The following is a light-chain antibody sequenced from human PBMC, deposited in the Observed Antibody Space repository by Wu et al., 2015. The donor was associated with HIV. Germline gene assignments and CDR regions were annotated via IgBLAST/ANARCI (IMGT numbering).Light chain of an antibody. CDR3: LQDYNYPLT. V-gene: IGKV1-6*01. CDR1: QGIGND. CDR2: AAS. J-gene: IGKJ4*01. Sequence: AVQMTQSPSSLSASVGDRVTITCRASQGIGNDLGWYQQRPGKAPKLLIYAASSLQSGVPSRFSGSGSGTEFILTISNLQPEDFATYYCLQDYNYPLTFGGGTKVEIK.